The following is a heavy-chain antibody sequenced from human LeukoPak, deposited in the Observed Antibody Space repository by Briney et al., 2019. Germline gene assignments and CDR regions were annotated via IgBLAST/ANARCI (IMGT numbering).Heavy chain of an antibody. CDR2: ISSSGSTI. Sequence: PGGSLRLSCAASGFTFSSYEMNWVRQAPGKGLEWVPYISSSGSTIYYADSVKGRFTISRGNAKNSLYLQMNSLRAEDTAVYYCASGDILTGTLDYWGQGTLVTVSS. V-gene: IGHV3-48*03. CDR3: ASGDILTGTLDY. J-gene: IGHJ4*02. D-gene: IGHD3-9*01. CDR1: GFTFSSYE.